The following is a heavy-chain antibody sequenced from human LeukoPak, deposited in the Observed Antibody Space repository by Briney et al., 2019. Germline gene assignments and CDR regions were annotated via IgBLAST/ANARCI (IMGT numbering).Heavy chain of an antibody. CDR1: GYTFTSYG. V-gene: IGHV1-18*01. Sequence: ASVKVSCKASGYTFTSYGIRWVRQAPGQGLEWMGWISAYNGNTNYAQKLQGRVTMTTDTSTSTAYMELRSLRSDDTAVYYCARGQVHDYVWGSYRYPFDYWGQGTLVTVSS. D-gene: IGHD3-16*02. J-gene: IGHJ4*02. CDR2: ISAYNGNT. CDR3: ARGQVHDYVWGSYRYPFDY.